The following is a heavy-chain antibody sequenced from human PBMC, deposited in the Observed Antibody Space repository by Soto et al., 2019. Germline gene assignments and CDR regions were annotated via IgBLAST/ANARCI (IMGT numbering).Heavy chain of an antibody. CDR2: IYYSGNT. CDR3: ARDRGVRLEYESGSSVDY. D-gene: IGHD3-10*01. Sequence: QVQLQESGPGLVKPSQTLSLTCTVSGGSISSGGYYWSWIRQHPGKGLEWIGYIYYSGNTYYNPSLKSRVTISVDTSKNQFSLKLSSVTAADTAVYYCARDRGVRLEYESGSSVDYWGQGTLVTVSS. V-gene: IGHV4-31*03. CDR1: GGSISSGGYY. J-gene: IGHJ4*02.